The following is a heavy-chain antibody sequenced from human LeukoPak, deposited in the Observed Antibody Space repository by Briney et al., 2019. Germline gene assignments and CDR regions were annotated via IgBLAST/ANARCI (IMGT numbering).Heavy chain of an antibody. D-gene: IGHD4-17*01. CDR3: ARGGTTVTPGLLWFDP. J-gene: IGHJ5*02. CDR2: IYYSGST. V-gene: IGHV4-59*11. CDR1: RGSISSHY. Sequence: SETLSLTCRVSRGSISSHYWSWLRPPPGKGLEGIGYIYYSGSTKYNPSLKSRVTISVDTSKNQFSLKLSSVTAADTAVYYCARGGTTVTPGLLWFDPWGQGALVTVSS.